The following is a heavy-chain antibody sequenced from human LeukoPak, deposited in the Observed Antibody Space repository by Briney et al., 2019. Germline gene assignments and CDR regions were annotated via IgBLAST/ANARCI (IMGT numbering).Heavy chain of an antibody. Sequence: PSDTLSLTCTVFGASMDIYYWSWIRQPAGKALEWIGRIYSNGNSNYNPSLKTRVTMSVDTANNQFSLKLNSVTAADTAVYYCARGPSPVTRYWGSAAYYMDAWGQGTTVTVSS. CDR3: ARGPSPVTRYWGSAAYYMDA. CDR1: GASMDIYY. CDR2: IYSNGNS. J-gene: IGHJ6*03. D-gene: IGHD4-11*01. V-gene: IGHV4-4*07.